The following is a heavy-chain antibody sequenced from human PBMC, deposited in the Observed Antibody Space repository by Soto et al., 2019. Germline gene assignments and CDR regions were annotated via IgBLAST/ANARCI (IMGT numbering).Heavy chain of an antibody. J-gene: IGHJ4*02. CDR2: INSDGSST. CDR3: TRFGTYYDTSGFLY. Sequence: PVGSLRLSCAASGFTFSSNWMHWVRQAPGKGLVWVSRINSDGSSTDYADSVKGRFTISRDNGKNTLYLQMNSLTAEDTAVYYCTRFGTYYDTSGFLYWGQGTLVTVSS. V-gene: IGHV3-74*01. D-gene: IGHD3-22*01. CDR1: GFTFSSNW.